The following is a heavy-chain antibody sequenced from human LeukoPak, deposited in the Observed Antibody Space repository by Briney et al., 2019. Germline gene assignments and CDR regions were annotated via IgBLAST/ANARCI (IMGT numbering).Heavy chain of an antibody. D-gene: IGHD3-9*01. J-gene: IGHJ4*02. V-gene: IGHV3-33*01. CDR2: IWYDGSNK. Sequence: GGSLRLSCAASGFTFSSYGMHWVRQAPGKGLEWVAVIWYDGSNKYYADSVKGRVTISRDDGKNTLYLHMNSLRDDDTALYYCATDQRYAFDYWGQGILVTVSS. CDR3: ATDQRYAFDY. CDR1: GFTFSSYG.